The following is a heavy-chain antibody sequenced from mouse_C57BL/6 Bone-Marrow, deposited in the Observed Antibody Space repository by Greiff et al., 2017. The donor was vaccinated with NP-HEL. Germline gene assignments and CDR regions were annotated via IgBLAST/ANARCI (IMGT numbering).Heavy chain of an antibody. CDR2: IDPENGDT. CDR1: GFNIKDDY. D-gene: IGHD2-3*01. J-gene: IGHJ3*01. CDR3: TTHYDCYYSSWFAY. V-gene: IGHV14-4*01. Sequence: EVQLQQSGAELVRPGASVKLSCTASGFNIKDDYMHWVKQRPEQGLEWIGWIDPENGDTEYASKFQGKATITADTYSNTAYLQLSSLTSEDTAVYYCTTHYDCYYSSWFAYWGQGTLVTVSA.